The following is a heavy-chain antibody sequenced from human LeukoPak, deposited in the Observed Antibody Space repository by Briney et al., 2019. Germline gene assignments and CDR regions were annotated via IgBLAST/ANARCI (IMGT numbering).Heavy chain of an antibody. J-gene: IGHJ4*02. CDR1: GYSFTSYW. CDR3: AKGTYYYDSSGYSHGANFDY. Sequence: GESLQISCKGSGYSFTSYWIGWVRQMPGKGLEWMGIIYPGDSDTRYSPSFQGQVTISADKSISTAYLQWSSLKASDTAMYYCAKGTYYYDSSGYSHGANFDYWGQGALVTVSS. V-gene: IGHV5-51*01. D-gene: IGHD3-22*01. CDR2: IYPGDSDT.